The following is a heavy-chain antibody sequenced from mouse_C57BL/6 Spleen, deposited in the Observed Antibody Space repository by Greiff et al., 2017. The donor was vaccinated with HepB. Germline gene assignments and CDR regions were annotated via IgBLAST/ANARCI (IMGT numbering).Heavy chain of an antibody. CDR1: GYTFTDYN. D-gene: IGHD2-13*01. V-gene: IGHV1-18*01. CDR3: ATIYYGGYFDV. J-gene: IGHJ1*03. CDR2: INPNNGGT. Sequence: VQLKESGPELVKPGASVKIPCKASGYTFTDYNMDWVKQSHGKSLEWIGDINPNNGGTIYNQKFKGKATLTVDKSSSTAYMELRSLTSEDTAVYYCATIYYGGYFDVWGTGTTVTVSS.